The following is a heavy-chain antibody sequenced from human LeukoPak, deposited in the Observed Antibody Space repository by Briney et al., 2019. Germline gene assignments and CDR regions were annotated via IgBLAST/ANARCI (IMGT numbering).Heavy chain of an antibody. V-gene: IGHV4-34*01. CDR2: INHSGST. CDR3: AKEGLLDYYYYYMDV. D-gene: IGHD3-3*02. CDR1: GGSFSGYY. Sequence: SETLSLTCAVYGGSFSGYYWSWIRQPPGEGLEWIGEINHSGSTNYNPSLKSRVTISVDTSKNQFSLKMRSVTAADTAVYYCAKEGLLDYYYYYMDVWGKGTTVTISS. J-gene: IGHJ6*03.